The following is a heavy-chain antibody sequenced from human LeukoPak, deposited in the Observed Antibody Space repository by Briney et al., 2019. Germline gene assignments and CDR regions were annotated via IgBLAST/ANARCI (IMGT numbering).Heavy chain of an antibody. CDR2: ISWNSGSI. CDR1: GFTFDDYA. V-gene: IGHV3-9*01. D-gene: IGHD2/OR15-2a*01. J-gene: IGHJ6*03. CDR3: VKDIRARGQFCNTTNRFNYFFAV. Sequence: GGSLRLSCAASGFTFDDYAMHWVRQVPGKGLEWLSSISWNSGSIGYADSVKGRFTVSRDNAKDCLYLQMNSLRADDTALYYCVKDIRARGQFCNTTNRFNYFFAVWGKGKKVPV.